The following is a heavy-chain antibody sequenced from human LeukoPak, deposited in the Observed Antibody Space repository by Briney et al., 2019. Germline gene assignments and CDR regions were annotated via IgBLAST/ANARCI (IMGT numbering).Heavy chain of an antibody. Sequence: PSETLSLTCTVSGGSLSSYYWSWIRQPPGKGLEWIGYIYYSGSTNYNPSLKSRVTISVDTSKNQFSLKLSSVTAADTAVYYCARATGGGSGSYAVDYWGQGTLVTVSS. CDR1: GGSLSSYY. J-gene: IGHJ4*01. V-gene: IGHV4-59*08. CDR2: IYYSGST. D-gene: IGHD3-10*01. CDR3: ARATGGGSGSYAVDY.